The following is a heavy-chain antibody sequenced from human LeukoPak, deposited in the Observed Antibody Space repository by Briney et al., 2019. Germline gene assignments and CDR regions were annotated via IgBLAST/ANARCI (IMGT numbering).Heavy chain of an antibody. V-gene: IGHV4-4*02. D-gene: IGHD4-23*01. CDR2: IYHGGTT. CDR3: ATYFYGGDYASYYFDY. Sequence: KSSETLSFTCAVSGGSITSSHWWSWARQPLGKGLEWIGEIYHGGTTNYNPSLKSRVTMSVDESKNQFSLKLSSVTAADTAVYYCATYFYGGDYASYYFDYWGQGTLVTVSS. CDR1: GGSITSSHW. J-gene: IGHJ4*02.